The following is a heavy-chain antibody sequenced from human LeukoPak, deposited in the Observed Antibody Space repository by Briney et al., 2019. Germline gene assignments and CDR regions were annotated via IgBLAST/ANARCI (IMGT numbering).Heavy chain of an antibody. J-gene: IGHJ4*02. Sequence: PGGSLRLSCAASGFTFSSSCMSWVRQAPGKGLEWVSVIHSGGNTYYADSVKGRFTISRDNSKNTLYLQMNSLRAEDTAVYYCTRDLNSGGSCWGQGTLVTVSS. CDR1: GFTFSSSC. CDR3: TRDLNSGGSC. V-gene: IGHV3-53*01. CDR2: IHSGGNT. D-gene: IGHD2-15*01.